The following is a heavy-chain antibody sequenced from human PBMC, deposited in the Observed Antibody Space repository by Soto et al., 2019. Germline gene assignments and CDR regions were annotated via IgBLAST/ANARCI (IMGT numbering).Heavy chain of an antibody. CDR2: IRSKAYGGTT. CDR1: GFTFGDYA. V-gene: IGHV3-49*03. CDR3: TKRYFGGLDAFDI. D-gene: IGHD3-9*01. Sequence: PGGSLRLSCTASGFTFGDYAMSWFRQAPGKGLEWVGFIRSKAYGGTTEYAASVKGRFTISRDDSKNIAYLQMNSLKTEDTAVYYCTKRYFGGLDAFDIWGQGTMVTV. J-gene: IGHJ3*02.